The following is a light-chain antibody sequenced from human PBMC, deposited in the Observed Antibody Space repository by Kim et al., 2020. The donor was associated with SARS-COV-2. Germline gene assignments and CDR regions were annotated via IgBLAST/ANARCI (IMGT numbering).Light chain of an antibody. CDR3: QTWGTGISV. CDR1: SGHSSYA. Sequence: ASVKLTRTLSSGHSSYAIAWHQQQPEKGPRYLMKLNSDGSHSKGDGIPDRFSGSSSGAERYLTISSLQSEDEADYYCQTWGTGISVFGGGTQLTVL. CDR2: LNSDGSH. J-gene: IGLJ3*02. V-gene: IGLV4-69*01.